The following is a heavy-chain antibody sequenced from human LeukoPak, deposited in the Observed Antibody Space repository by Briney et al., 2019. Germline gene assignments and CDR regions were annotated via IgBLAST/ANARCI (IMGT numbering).Heavy chain of an antibody. CDR2: IYYRGST. D-gene: IGHD4/OR15-4a*01. CDR1: GGSISSSDYY. J-gene: IGHJ4*02. CDR3: ARESHYGANLFSFYFDY. V-gene: IGHV4-39*07. Sequence: SETLSLTCTVSGGSISSSDYYWGWIRQPPGKGLEWIGSIYYRGSTYYNPSLKSRVTMSVDTSTNQFSLKLSSVSAADTAVYYCARESHYGANLFSFYFDYWGQGTLVTVSS.